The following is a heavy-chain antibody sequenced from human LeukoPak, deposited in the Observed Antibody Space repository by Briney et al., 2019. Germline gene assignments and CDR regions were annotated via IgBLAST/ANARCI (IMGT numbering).Heavy chain of an antibody. CDR3: VRGCSSTKCPADY. V-gene: IGHV3-74*01. D-gene: IGHD2-2*01. CDR1: GLTHSRYY. CDR2: STPDGTNP. Sequence: GGSLRLXCTASGLTHSRYYLHWVRRAPGEGLVSVSQSTPDGTNPTYADAVKGRFTISRDNSKNTLYLQMSSLRAEDTAVYYCVRGCSSTKCPADYWGQGTLVTVSS. J-gene: IGHJ4*02.